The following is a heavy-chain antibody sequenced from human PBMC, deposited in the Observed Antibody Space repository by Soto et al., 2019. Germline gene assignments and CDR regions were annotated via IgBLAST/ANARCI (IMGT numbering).Heavy chain of an antibody. CDR3: AKAKMYRSSPSDY. Sequence: GGSLRLSCAASGFTCSSYAMSWVRQAPGKGLEWVSAISGSGGSTYYADSVKGRFTISRDNSKNTLYLQMNSLRAEDTAVYYXAKAKMYRSSPSDYWGQATLVTVSS. CDR1: GFTCSSYA. V-gene: IGHV3-23*01. J-gene: IGHJ4*02. CDR2: ISGSGGST. D-gene: IGHD6-13*01.